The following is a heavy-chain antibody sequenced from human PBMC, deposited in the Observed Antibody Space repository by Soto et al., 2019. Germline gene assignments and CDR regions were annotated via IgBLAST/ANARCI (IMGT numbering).Heavy chain of an antibody. CDR2: IDNDGSGT. V-gene: IGHV3-74*01. CDR1: GITLSHFW. CDR3: TTAFEH. Sequence: EVQLVESGGGSVQPGGSLRLSCPASGITLSHFWMHWVRQAPGKGLVWVARIDNDGSGTSYADFAKGRFTISKDDAKNTLHLQMNSLRAEDTALYYCTTAFEHWGRGTLVTVSS. J-gene: IGHJ4*02.